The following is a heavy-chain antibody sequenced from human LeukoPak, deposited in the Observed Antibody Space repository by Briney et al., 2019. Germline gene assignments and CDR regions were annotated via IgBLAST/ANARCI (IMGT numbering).Heavy chain of an antibody. V-gene: IGHV1-18*01. J-gene: IGHJ4*02. Sequence: GASVKVSCKASGGTFSSYTISWVRQAPGQGLEWMGWISPYNGNTNYAQKFQGRVTVTTDTSTSTAYMELRSLRSDDTAFYYCTRTVLDCKNGVCYDYWGQGTLVTVSS. D-gene: IGHD2-8*01. CDR2: ISPYNGNT. CDR3: TRTVLDCKNGVCYDY. CDR1: GGTFSSYT.